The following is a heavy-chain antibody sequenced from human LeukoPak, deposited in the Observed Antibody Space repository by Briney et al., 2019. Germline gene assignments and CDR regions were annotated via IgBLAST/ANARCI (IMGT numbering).Heavy chain of an antibody. CDR3: ALSTIFGVVPHAFDI. CDR2: INHSGST. J-gene: IGHJ3*02. D-gene: IGHD3-3*01. V-gene: IGHV4-34*01. Sequence: PSETLSLTCAVYGGSFSGYYWSWIRQPPGKGLEWIGEINHSGSTNYNPSLKSRVTISVDTSKNQFSLKLSSVTAADTAVYYCALSTIFGVVPHAFDIWGQGTMVTVSS. CDR1: GGSFSGYY.